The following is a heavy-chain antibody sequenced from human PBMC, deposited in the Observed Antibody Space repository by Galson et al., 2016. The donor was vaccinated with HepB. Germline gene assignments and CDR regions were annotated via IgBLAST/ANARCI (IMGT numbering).Heavy chain of an antibody. CDR3: AGEHWGHTIPDF. J-gene: IGHJ4*02. Sequence: EPLSLTCTVSGYSISSDYNWGWIRQPPGKGLEWIGSIHHSGNTFYNPSLRSRVTMSLDTSENQFSLNLTSVTAADTAVYYCAGEHWGHTIPDFWGQGTLVTVSS. V-gene: IGHV4-38-2*02. CDR2: IHHSGNT. D-gene: IGHD3-3*01. CDR1: GYSISSDYN.